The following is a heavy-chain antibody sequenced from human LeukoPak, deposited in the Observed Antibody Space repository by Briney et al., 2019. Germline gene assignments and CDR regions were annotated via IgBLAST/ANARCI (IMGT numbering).Heavy chain of an antibody. D-gene: IGHD3-3*01. V-gene: IGHV3-33*01. CDR2: IWYDGSNK. CDR3: VRSERFLEWFDY. Sequence: SGGSLRLSCAASGFTFSRYGMHWVRQAPGKGLEWVAVIWYDGSNKYYADSVKGRFTTSRDNSKNTVYLQMNSLRGEDTGVYYCVRSERFLEWFDYWGQGTLVTVSS. CDR1: GFTFSRYG. J-gene: IGHJ5*01.